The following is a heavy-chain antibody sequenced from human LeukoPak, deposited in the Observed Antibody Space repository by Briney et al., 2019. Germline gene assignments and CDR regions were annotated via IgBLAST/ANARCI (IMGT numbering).Heavy chain of an antibody. V-gene: IGHV3-30*03. D-gene: IGHD3-3*01. Sequence: PGGSLRLSCAASGFTFSSYGMHWVRQAPGKGLEWVAVISYDGSNKYYADSVKGRFTISRDNSKNTLYLQMNSLRAEDTAVYYCARGKYDFDYWGPGTLVTVSS. CDR1: GFTFSSYG. J-gene: IGHJ4*02. CDR3: ARGKYDFDY. CDR2: ISYDGSNK.